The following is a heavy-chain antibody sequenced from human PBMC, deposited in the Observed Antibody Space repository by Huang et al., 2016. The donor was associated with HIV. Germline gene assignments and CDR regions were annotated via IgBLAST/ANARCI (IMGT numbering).Heavy chain of an antibody. CDR2: LAPTLVSA. J-gene: IGHJ4*02. CDR1: GDSFTSLP. Sequence: QVHLVQSGAEVKKPGSSVKVSCKASGDSFTSLPITWVRQAPGKGLEGRGVLAPTLVSATDAQKFRGLVTISADESTSTSYMELSTLRSDDTAMYYCATSTPMLGESGGWSGKVVITENVPYVDWGQGTLVTVSS. CDR3: ATSTPMLGESGGWSGKVVITENVPYVD. D-gene: IGHD3-22*01. V-gene: IGHV1-69*01.